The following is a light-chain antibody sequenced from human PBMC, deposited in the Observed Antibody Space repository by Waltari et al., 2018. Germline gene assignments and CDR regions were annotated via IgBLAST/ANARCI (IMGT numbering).Light chain of an antibody. V-gene: IGLV2-11*01. CDR3: CSYAGSYTWV. CDR2: DVS. Sequence: QSALTQPRSVSGSPGQSVTISCTVTSSDVGGYNYVSWYQQHPGKAPKLMIYDVSKRPPGVPDRFSGSKSGNTASLTISGLQAGDEADYYCCSYAGSYTWVFGGGTKLTVL. CDR1: SSDVGGYNY. J-gene: IGLJ3*02.